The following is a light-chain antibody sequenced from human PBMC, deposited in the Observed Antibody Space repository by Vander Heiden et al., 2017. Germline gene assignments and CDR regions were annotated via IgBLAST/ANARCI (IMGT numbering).Light chain of an antibody. J-gene: IGLJ2*01. CDR1: NIGNKN. CDR3: QVWDSSTLV. CDR2: RDT. Sequence: SYQLTQPLSVSVALGQTARITCGGNNIGNKNVHWYQQKPGQAPVLVIYRDTNRPSGIPERFSGSNSGNTATLNISRAQAGDEADYYCQVWDSSTLVFGGGTKLTVL. V-gene: IGLV3-9*01.